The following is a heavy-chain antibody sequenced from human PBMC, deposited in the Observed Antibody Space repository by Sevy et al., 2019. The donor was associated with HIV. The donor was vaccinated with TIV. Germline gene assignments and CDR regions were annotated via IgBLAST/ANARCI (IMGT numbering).Heavy chain of an antibody. V-gene: IGHV3-23*01. Sequence: GGSLRLSCAASGFAFYDYSMSWIRQAPGKGLEWVATLSFGCGKINYADSVKGRFTISRDNSKNSFYLQMDNLRVEDTALYYCAGEGCTSPQDYWGQGTRVTVSS. J-gene: IGHJ4*02. CDR1: GFAFYDYS. CDR3: AGEGCTSPQDY. D-gene: IGHD2-8*01. CDR2: LSFGCGKI.